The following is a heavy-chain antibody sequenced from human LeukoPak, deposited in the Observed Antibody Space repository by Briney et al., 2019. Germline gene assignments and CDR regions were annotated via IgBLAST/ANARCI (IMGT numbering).Heavy chain of an antibody. J-gene: IGHJ4*02. V-gene: IGHV1-18*01. Sequence: GASVKVSCKASGYTFTSYGISWVRQAPGQGLEWMGWISAYNGNTNYAQKLQGRVTMTTDTSTSTAYMELRSLRSDDTAVYYCARDPYKGNYYDSSGYLTWGQGTLVTVSS. CDR2: ISAYNGNT. D-gene: IGHD3-22*01. CDR3: ARDPYKGNYYDSSGYLT. CDR1: GYTFTSYG.